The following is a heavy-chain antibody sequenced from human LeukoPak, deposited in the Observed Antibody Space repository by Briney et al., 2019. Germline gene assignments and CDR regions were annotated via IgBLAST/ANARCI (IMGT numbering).Heavy chain of an antibody. CDR2: FTTYNGNA. D-gene: IGHD3-16*02. V-gene: IGHV1-18*01. J-gene: IGHJ4*02. CDR1: GYTFTSYG. Sequence: ASVKVSCKASGYTFTSYGIRWVRQAPGQGLEWMGYFTTYNGNAKYPQKLQGRVTMTTDTSTGTAYMELRSLRSDDTAVYYCARFRGDYVWGSYRSYYLDSWGQGTLVTVSS. CDR3: ARFRGDYVWGSYRSYYLDS.